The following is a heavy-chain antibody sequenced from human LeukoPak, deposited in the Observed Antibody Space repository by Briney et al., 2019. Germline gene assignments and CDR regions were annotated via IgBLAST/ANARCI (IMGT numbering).Heavy chain of an antibody. CDR1: GGSFSGYY. J-gene: IGHJ4*02. Sequence: SETLSLTCAVYGGSFSGYYWSWIRQPPGKRLEWIGEINHSGSTNYNPSLKSRVTISVDTSKNQFSLKLSSVTAADTAVYYCARGPGYYDSSGYYYLDYWGQGTLVTVSS. V-gene: IGHV4-34*01. D-gene: IGHD3-22*01. CDR2: INHSGST. CDR3: ARGPGYYDSSGYYYLDY.